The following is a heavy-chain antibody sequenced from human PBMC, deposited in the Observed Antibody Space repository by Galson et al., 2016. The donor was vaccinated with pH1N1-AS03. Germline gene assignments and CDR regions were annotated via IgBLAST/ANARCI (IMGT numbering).Heavy chain of an antibody. V-gene: IGHV1-18*01. J-gene: IGHJ6*02. CDR2: ISGYNGKT. CDR3: ARAFCSGGSCYDYFYYAVDV. CDR1: GYTFNNYA. Sequence: SVKVSCKASGYTFNNYAITWLRQAPGQGLEWMGWISGYNGKTNYAQKLQGRITMTTDTSTSTAYMELRSLISDDTAMYYCARAFCSGGSCYDYFYYAVDVWGQGTTVTVSS. D-gene: IGHD2-15*01.